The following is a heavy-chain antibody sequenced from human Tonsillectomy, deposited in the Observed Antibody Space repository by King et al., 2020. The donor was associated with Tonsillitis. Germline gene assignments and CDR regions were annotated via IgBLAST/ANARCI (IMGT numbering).Heavy chain of an antibody. V-gene: IGHV3-30*02. CDR1: GFIFSSYG. CDR2: IRYDGSNK. Sequence: VQLVESGGGVVQPGGSLRLSCAASGFIFSSYGMHWVRQAPGKGLEWVAFIRYDGSNKYYADSVKGRFTISRDNSKNTLYLQMNSLRAEDTAVYYCAKDPPADPYDYDGSGWWGQGTLVTVSS. J-gene: IGHJ4*02. CDR3: AKDPPADPYDYDGSGW. D-gene: IGHD3-22*01.